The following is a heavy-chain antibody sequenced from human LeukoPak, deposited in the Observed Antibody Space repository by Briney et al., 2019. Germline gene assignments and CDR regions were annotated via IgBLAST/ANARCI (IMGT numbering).Heavy chain of an antibody. J-gene: IGHJ4*02. D-gene: IGHD2-2*01. CDR3: AREGRAYCSSTGCYRGLAY. Sequence: GGSLRLSCAASGFTFDDYGMSWVRQAPGKGLEWISGINWNGGSTGYADSVKGRFTISRDNAKNSLYLQMNSLRAEDTALYYCAREGRAYCSSTGCYRGLAYWGQGTLVTVSS. CDR2: INWNGGST. V-gene: IGHV3-20*04. CDR1: GFTFDDYG.